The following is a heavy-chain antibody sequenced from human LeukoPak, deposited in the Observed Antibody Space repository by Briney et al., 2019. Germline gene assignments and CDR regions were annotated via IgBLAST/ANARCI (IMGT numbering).Heavy chain of an antibody. Sequence: GGSLRLSCAASGFTFNYYAMSWVRQDPGKGLEWVSSLSASAITTYYAASVKGRFTISRDNSKNTLSLQMNSLRAEDTAVYYCVKVNSAWSGGTYYFDYWGQGTLVTVSS. CDR3: VKVNSAWSGGTYYFDY. CDR2: LSASAITT. J-gene: IGHJ4*02. V-gene: IGHV3-23*01. CDR1: GFTFNYYA. D-gene: IGHD6-19*01.